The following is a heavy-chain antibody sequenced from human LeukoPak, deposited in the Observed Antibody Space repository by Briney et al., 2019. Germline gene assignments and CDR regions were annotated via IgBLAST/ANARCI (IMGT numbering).Heavy chain of an antibody. CDR1: GGSFSGYY. J-gene: IGHJ5*02. CDR3: ARGLRYCSGGSCYGNWFDP. Sequence: KPSETLSLTCAVYGGSFSGYYWSSIRQPPGKGLEWIGEINHSGRTNYNPSLKSRVTISVDTSKNQFSLKLSSVTATDTAVYYCARGLRYCSGGSCYGNWFDPWGQGTLVTVSS. D-gene: IGHD2-15*01. V-gene: IGHV4-34*01. CDR2: INHSGRT.